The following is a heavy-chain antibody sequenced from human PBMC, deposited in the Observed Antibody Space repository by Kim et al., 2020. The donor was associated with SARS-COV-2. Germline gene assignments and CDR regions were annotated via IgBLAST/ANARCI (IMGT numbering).Heavy chain of an antibody. Sequence: SETLSLTCAVYGGSFSGYYWSWIRQPPGKGLEWIGEINHSGSTNYNPSLKSRVTISVDTSKNQFSLKLSSVTAADTAGYYCARGEQQLVRGGYYYYGM. D-gene: IGHD6-13*01. CDR2: INHSGST. V-gene: IGHV4-34*01. J-gene: IGHJ6*01. CDR1: GGSFSGYY. CDR3: ARGEQQLVRGGYYYYGM.